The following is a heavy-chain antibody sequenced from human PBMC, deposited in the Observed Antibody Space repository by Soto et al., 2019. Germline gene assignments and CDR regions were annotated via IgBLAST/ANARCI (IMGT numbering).Heavy chain of an antibody. V-gene: IGHV4-34*01. CDR2: INHSGST. Sequence: QVQLQQWGAGLLKPSETLSLTCAVYGGSFSGYYWSWIRQPPGKGLEWIGEINHSGSTNYNPSLXSPVTISVDPXXHXFXLSLRSVTAADTAAYYCARDRRLITLVRWVRLWFDPWGQGTLVTVSS. CDR1: GGSFSGYY. J-gene: IGHJ5*02. CDR3: ARDRRLITLVRWVRLWFDP. D-gene: IGHD3-10*01.